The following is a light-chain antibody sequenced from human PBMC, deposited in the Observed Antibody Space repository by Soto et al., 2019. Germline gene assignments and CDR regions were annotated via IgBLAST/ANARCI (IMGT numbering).Light chain of an antibody. CDR2: DVS. CDR1: SSDVGAYDY. Sequence: QSALTQPASVSGSPGQSVTISCTGTSSDVGAYDYVSWYQHPPGKAPKLIIYDVSSRPSGISHRFSCSKSGSMASLTISGLQAEDEADYYCTSYTSGATLIFGGGTKLTVL. V-gene: IGLV2-14*03. J-gene: IGLJ2*01. CDR3: TSYTSGATLI.